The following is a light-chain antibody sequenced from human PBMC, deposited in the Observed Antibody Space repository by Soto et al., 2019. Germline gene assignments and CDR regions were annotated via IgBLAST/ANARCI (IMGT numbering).Light chain of an antibody. CDR1: SREVGGYNY. J-gene: IGLJ1*01. V-gene: IGLV2-14*01. CDR2: EVT. Sequence: QSALTQPASLSGSPGQSITISCTGTSREVGGYNYVSWYQQHPGKAPKLMIFEVTNRPSGVSNRFSGSKSGNTASLTISGLQAEDEADYYCSSYTGSSTPYVFGTGTKLTVL. CDR3: SSYTGSSTPYV.